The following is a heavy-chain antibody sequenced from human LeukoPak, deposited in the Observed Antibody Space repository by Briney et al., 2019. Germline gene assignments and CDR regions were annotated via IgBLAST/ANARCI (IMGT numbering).Heavy chain of an antibody. J-gene: IGHJ6*03. Sequence: SETLSLTCTVSGGSISSYYWSWIRQPPGKGLEWIGYIYYSGSTNYNPSLKSRVTISVDTSKNQFSLKLSSATAADTAVYYCARGLAVAYYYMDVWGKGTTVTVSS. CDR1: GGSISSYY. CDR2: IYYSGST. V-gene: IGHV4-59*01. D-gene: IGHD6-19*01. CDR3: ARGLAVAYYYMDV.